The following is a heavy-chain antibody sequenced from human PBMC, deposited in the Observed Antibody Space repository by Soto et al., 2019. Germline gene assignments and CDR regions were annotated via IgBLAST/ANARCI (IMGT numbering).Heavy chain of an antibody. V-gene: IGHV1-46*01. D-gene: IGHD3-10*01. J-gene: IGHJ5*02. Sequence: ASVKVSCKASGYTFTSYYMHWVRQAPGQGLEWMGIINPSGGSTSYAQKFQGRVTLSLDTSRNQFFLQLNSVTAADTAVYYCARESAGSGKNNWFDPWGQGMLVTVSS. CDR3: ARESAGSGKNNWFDP. CDR2: INPSGGST. CDR1: GYTFTSYY.